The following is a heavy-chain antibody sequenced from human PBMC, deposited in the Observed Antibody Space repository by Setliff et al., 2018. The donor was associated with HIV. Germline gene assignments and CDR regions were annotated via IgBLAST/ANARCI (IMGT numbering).Heavy chain of an antibody. CDR1: GAYISSYY. J-gene: IGHJ4*02. D-gene: IGHD3-22*01. Sequence: SETLSLTCTVSGAYISSYYWSWIRQPPGKGLEWIGDIYYSGNTHFNPSLKSRVTMSVDTSKNQFSLKLSSVTAADTAVYYCARGGGYDRSGYYPFDYWGQGTPVTVSS. CDR2: IYYSGNT. V-gene: IGHV4-59*12. CDR3: ARGGGYDRSGYYPFDY.